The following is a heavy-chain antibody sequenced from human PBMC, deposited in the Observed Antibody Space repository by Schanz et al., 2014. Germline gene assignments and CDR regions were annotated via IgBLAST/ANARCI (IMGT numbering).Heavy chain of an antibody. Sequence: EVQLVESGGGLVQPGGSLRLSCAASGFTFSSYAMTWVRQAPGMGLEWVSYVSRSTPDIYYADSVKGRFTMSRDNAKNSVFLQMNSLRAEDTAVYYCVRDSFFAFDYWGQGTLVTVSS. CDR3: VRDSFFAFDY. CDR1: GFTFSSYA. V-gene: IGHV3-48*01. CDR2: VSRSTPDI. J-gene: IGHJ4*02. D-gene: IGHD3-3*01.